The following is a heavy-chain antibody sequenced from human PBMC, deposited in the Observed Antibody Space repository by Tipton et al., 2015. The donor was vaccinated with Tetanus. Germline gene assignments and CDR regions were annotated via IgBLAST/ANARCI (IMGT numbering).Heavy chain of an antibody. Sequence: TLSLTCTVSGGSISSGGYYWSWIRQHPGKGLEWIGYIYYSGSTYYNPSLKSRVTISVDTSKNQFSLKLSSVTAADTAVYYCARASSGSYTPYFDYWGQGTLVTVSS. V-gene: IGHV4-31*03. D-gene: IGHD1-26*01. J-gene: IGHJ4*02. CDR3: ARASSGSYTPYFDY. CDR1: GGSISSGGYY. CDR2: IYYSGST.